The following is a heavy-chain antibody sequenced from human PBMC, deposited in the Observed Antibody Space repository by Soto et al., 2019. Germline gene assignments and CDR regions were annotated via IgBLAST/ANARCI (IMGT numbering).Heavy chain of an antibody. J-gene: IGHJ6*02. CDR2: ISAYNGNT. D-gene: IGHD2-2*01. Sequence: ASVKVSCKASGYTFTSYGISWVRQAPGQGLEWMVWISAYNGNTNYAQKLQGRVTMTTDTSTSTAYMELRSLRSDDTAVYYCARDTDIVLVPAATDYYYGMDVWGQGTTVTVSS. CDR1: GYTFTSYG. V-gene: IGHV1-18*01. CDR3: ARDTDIVLVPAATDYYYGMDV.